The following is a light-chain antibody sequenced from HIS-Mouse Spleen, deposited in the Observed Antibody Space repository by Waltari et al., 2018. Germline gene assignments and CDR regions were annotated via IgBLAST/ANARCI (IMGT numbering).Light chain of an antibody. J-gene: IGLJ2*01. CDR1: SCTVGGYYL. Sequence: QSALTQPASVSGSPGQAITISCTGTSCTVGGYYLYPWYQQHPGKAPILMIYEGSKRPSGVSKRFSGSKSGNTASLTISGLQAEDEADYYCCSYAGSSTFEVFGGGTKLTVL. V-gene: IGLV2-23*03. CDR3: CSYAGSSTFEV. CDR2: EGS.